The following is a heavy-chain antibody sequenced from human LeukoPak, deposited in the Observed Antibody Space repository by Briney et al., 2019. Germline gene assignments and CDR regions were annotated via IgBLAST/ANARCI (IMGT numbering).Heavy chain of an antibody. V-gene: IGHV3-7*01. Sequence: GGSLRLSCAASGFTFSGYWMSWVRQAPGKGLEWVANIKQDGSEKYYVDSVKGRFTISRDNAKNSLYLQMNSLRAEDTAVYYCARDHAFDYWGQGTLVTVSS. J-gene: IGHJ4*02. CDR2: IKQDGSEK. CDR1: GFTFSGYW. CDR3: ARDHAFDY.